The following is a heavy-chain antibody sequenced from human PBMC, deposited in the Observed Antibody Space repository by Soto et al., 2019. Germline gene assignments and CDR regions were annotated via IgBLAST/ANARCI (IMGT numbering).Heavy chain of an antibody. V-gene: IGHV1-8*01. CDR1: GYTFTSYD. Sequence: VASVKVSCKASGYTFTSYDINWVRQATGQGLEWMGWMNPNSGNTGYAQKFQGRVTMTRNTSISTAYMELSSLRSEDTAVYYCARDAPEDFWSGYIWFDPWGPGTLVTVSS. CDR2: MNPNSGNT. J-gene: IGHJ5*02. CDR3: ARDAPEDFWSGYIWFDP. D-gene: IGHD3-3*01.